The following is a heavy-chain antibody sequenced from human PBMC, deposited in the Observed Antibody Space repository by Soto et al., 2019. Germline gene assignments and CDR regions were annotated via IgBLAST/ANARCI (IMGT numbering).Heavy chain of an antibody. CDR2: VWSNGNLK. D-gene: IGHD1-1*01. Sequence: QVQLVESGGGVVQPGGSLRLSCAASGFTFDAYCFHWVRQAPGKGLEWVAVVWSNGNLKYYADSVKGRFTLSRDSSKSALNLQMNSLRADDTAVYYCARIQLDTIMALDYWGQGTLVTVSS. CDR3: ARIQLDTIMALDY. CDR1: GFTFDAYC. J-gene: IGHJ4*02. V-gene: IGHV3-33*01.